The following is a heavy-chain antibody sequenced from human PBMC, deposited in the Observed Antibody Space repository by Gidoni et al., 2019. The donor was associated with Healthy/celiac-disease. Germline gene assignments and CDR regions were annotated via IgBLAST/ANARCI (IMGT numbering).Heavy chain of an antibody. CDR3: ARGYVVVVAATTYYYYGMDV. CDR1: GFTFSSSW. D-gene: IGHD2-15*01. CDR2: INSDGSST. Sequence: EVQLVESGGGLVQPGGSLRLSCAASGFTFSSSWMHWVRQAQGKGLVWVSRINSDGSSTSYADSVKGRFTISRDNAKNTLYLQMNSLRAEDTAVYYCARGYVVVVAATTYYYYGMDVWGQGTTVTVSS. J-gene: IGHJ6*02. V-gene: IGHV3-74*01.